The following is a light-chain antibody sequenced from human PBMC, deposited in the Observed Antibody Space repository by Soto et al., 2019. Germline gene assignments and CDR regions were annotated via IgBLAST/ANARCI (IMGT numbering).Light chain of an antibody. CDR2: EVT. J-gene: IGLJ3*02. Sequence: QSVRTQPASVSGSPGQSVTISCTGTSSDVGAYKYVSWYQQHPGKAPKLMIYEVTNRPSGISNRFSGSKSGNTASLTISGLQAEDEAEYYCSSYAARNTWVFGGGTKLTVL. CDR3: SSYAARNTWV. CDR1: SSDVGAYKY. V-gene: IGLV2-14*01.